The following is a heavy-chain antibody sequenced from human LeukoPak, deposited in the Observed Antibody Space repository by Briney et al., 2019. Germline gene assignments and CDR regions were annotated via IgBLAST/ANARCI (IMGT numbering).Heavy chain of an antibody. CDR3: AREPDGLGSDAFDI. CDR2: IIPIFGTA. CDR1: GGTFSSYA. Sequence: GSSVKVSCKASGGTFSSYAISWVRQAPGQGLEWMGGIIPIFGTANYAQKFQGRVTITADKSTSTAYMELSSLRSEDTAVYYCAREPDGLGSDAFDIWGQGTMVTVSS. J-gene: IGHJ3*02. V-gene: IGHV1-69*06. D-gene: IGHD5-24*01.